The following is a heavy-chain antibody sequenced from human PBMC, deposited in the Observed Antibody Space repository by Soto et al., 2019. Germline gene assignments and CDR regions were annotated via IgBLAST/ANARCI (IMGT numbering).Heavy chain of an antibody. CDR1: GGTFSTYA. D-gene: IGHD5-18*01. CDR2: IIPMFGTA. CDR3: ASGIQLWLRRINNGYSG. Sequence: QVQLVQSGAEVKKPESSVKVSCKAPGGTFSTYAISWVRQAPGQGLEWMGGIIPMFGTANYAQRFQDRVTITADESTNTVYMELSSVRSEDTAVYFCASGIQLWLRRINNGYSGWGQGTLDTVSS. J-gene: IGHJ4*02. V-gene: IGHV1-69*12.